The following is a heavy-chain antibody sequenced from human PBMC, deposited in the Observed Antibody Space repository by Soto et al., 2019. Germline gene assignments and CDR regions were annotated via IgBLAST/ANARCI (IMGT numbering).Heavy chain of an antibody. D-gene: IGHD5-18*01. CDR2: IIPIFGTA. CDR3: ARDKDTAMTRYSAYYYGMDV. V-gene: IGHV1-69*13. Sequence: SVKVSCKASGCTISNYAISWVRQAPGQGLEWMGGIIPIFGTANYAQKFQGRVTITADESTSTAYMELSSLRSEDTAVYYCARDKDTAMTRYSAYYYGMDVWGQGTTVTVSS. CDR1: GCTISNYA. J-gene: IGHJ6*02.